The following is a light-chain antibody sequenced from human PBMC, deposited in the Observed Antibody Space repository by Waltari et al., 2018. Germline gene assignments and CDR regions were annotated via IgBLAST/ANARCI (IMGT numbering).Light chain of an antibody. CDR1: QGVLYSSNNKNY. CDR2: WAS. J-gene: IGKJ2*01. Sequence: DIVMTQSPDSLAVSLGERATINCKSSQGVLYSSNNKNYLAWYQQKPGQPPKLLIYWASTRESWVPDRFSGSGSGTDFTLTISSLQAEDVAVYYCQQYYSTPYTFGQGTKLEIK. V-gene: IGKV4-1*01. CDR3: QQYYSTPYT.